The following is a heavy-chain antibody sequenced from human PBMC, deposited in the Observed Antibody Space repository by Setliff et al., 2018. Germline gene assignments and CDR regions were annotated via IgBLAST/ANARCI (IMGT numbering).Heavy chain of an antibody. CDR1: GDSLNGYY. Sequence: TLSLTCIVSGDSLNGYYWSWIRQSPGKGLEWIGYIQKSGSTKYNPSLGSRMSMSVDTSKNQFSLRLSYVTAADTAVYYCARDQFSSGWYGAPESYFDLWGQGILVTVSS. CDR2: IQKSGST. V-gene: IGHV4-59*01. D-gene: IGHD6-19*01. J-gene: IGHJ4*02. CDR3: ARDQFSSGWYGAPESYFDL.